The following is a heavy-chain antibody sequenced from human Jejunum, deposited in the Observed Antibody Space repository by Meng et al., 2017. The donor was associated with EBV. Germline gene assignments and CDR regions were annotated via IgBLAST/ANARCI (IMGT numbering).Heavy chain of an antibody. D-gene: IGHD5-24*01. CDR3: ARDRSNSDY. CDR2: ISVYRGNT. V-gene: IGHV1-18*01. Sequence: VRRGQSEAEVKQPGASVKVSCKASGYDCINSGISWVRQAPGQGLEWMGWISVYRGNTNYAQRFQDRVTLTTNTSTSTVYLELRSLTSDDTAVYYCARDRSNSDYWGQGTLVTVSS. CDR1: GYDCINSG. J-gene: IGHJ4*02.